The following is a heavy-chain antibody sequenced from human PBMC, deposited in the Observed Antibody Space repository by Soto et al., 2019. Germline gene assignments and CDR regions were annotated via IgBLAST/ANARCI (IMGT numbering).Heavy chain of an antibody. Sequence: QITLRESGPTLVKPTQTLTLTCHFSGFSLTTSGVGVGWFRQKPGEALGWLAPIIWDSNKPYSPTLNNRVTIEKDASKDEVVLTTTNLFPGDSATHLCAYFATAIEGSFFGSWGPGIHVSV. J-gene: IGHJ4*03. CDR1: GFSLTTSGVG. CDR3: AYFATAIEGSFFGS. V-gene: IGHV2-5*02. CDR2: IIWDSNK. D-gene: IGHD3-3*02.